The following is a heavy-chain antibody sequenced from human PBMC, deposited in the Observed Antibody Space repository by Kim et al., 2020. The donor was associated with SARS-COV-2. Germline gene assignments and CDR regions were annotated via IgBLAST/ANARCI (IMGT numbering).Heavy chain of an antibody. V-gene: IGHV3-9*01. J-gene: IGHJ3*02. CDR3: AKDMGSGILIYGFDI. Sequence: GGSLRLSCAASGFTFDDYAMHWVRQAPGKGLEWVSSITWNSGNIGYADSVKGRFTISRDNAKNSLYLQMNSLRAEDTALYYCAKDMGSGILIYGFDIWGQGTMVTVSS. CDR2: ITWNSGNI. CDR1: GFTFDDYA. D-gene: IGHD1-26*01.